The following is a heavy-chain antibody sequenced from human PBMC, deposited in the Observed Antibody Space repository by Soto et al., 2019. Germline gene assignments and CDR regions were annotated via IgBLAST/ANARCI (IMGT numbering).Heavy chain of an antibody. CDR3: ARQRDDFWSGWRYYYYGMDV. CDR1: GGSISSSSYY. Sequence: SETLSLTCTVSGGSISSSSYYWGWIRQPPGKGLEWIGSIYYSGSTYYNPSLKSRVTISVDTSKNQFSLKLSSVTAADTAVYYCARQRDDFWSGWRYYYYGMDVWGQGTTVTVSS. V-gene: IGHV4-39*01. D-gene: IGHD3-3*01. CDR2: IYYSGST. J-gene: IGHJ6*02.